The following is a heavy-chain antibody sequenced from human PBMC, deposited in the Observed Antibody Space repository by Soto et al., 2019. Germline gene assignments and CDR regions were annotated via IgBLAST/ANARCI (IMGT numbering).Heavy chain of an antibody. Sequence: ASVKVSCKASGYTFTGYYMHWVRQAPGQGLEWMGWINPNSGGTNYAQKFQGWVTMTRDTSISTAYMELSRLRSDDTAVYYCARVPFLHDYGDFSLGYWGQGTLVTVSS. D-gene: IGHD4-17*01. J-gene: IGHJ4*02. CDR3: ARVPFLHDYGDFSLGY. V-gene: IGHV1-2*04. CDR2: INPNSGGT. CDR1: GYTFTGYY.